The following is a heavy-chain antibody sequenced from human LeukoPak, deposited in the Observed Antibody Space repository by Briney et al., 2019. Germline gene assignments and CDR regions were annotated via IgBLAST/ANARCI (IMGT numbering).Heavy chain of an antibody. J-gene: IGHJ5*01. D-gene: IGHD2-2*03. CDR2: IWYGGSDA. CDR1: GFTFSSYA. Sequence: GGSLRLSCAASGFTFSSYAMSWVRQAPGKGLEWVAVIWYGGSDAYYADSVKGRFTVSRDNSKNTVYLQLNSLRAEDTAVYYCAKDGGGYCSNVFCSGSWFASWGQGTLVTVSS. V-gene: IGHV3-33*06. CDR3: AKDGGGYCSNVFCSGSWFAS.